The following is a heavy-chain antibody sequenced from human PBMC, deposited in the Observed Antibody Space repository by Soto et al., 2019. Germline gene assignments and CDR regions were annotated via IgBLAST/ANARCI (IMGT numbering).Heavy chain of an antibody. CDR2: INPNSGGT. CDR1: GYTFTGYY. Sequence: ASVKVSCKASGYTFTGYYMHWVRQAPGQGLEWMGWINPNSGGTNYAQKFQGWVTMTRDTSISTAYMELSRLRSDDTAVYYCARTSSHIVVVTAKVDAFDIWGQRTMVTVSS. J-gene: IGHJ3*02. CDR3: ARTSSHIVVVTAKVDAFDI. V-gene: IGHV1-2*04. D-gene: IGHD2-21*02.